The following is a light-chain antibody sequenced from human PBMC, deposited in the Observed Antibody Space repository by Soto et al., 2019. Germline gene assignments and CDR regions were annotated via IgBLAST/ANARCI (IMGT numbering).Light chain of an antibody. Sequence: DIVMTPSPDSLAVSLGERATINCKSSQSVLYSSNNKTYLAWYQQKPGQPPKLLIYWASTRESGVPDRFSGSGSGTDFTLTISSLQAEDVAVYYCQQYYSTPFTFGGGTKVEIK. J-gene: IGKJ4*01. V-gene: IGKV4-1*01. CDR3: QQYYSTPFT. CDR1: QSVLYSSNNKTY. CDR2: WAS.